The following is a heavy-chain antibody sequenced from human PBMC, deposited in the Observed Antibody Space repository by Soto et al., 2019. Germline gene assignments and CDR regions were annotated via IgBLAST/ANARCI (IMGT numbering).Heavy chain of an antibody. CDR3: ARDPRSDFWSGYYTHYYYYGMDV. CDR2: IWYDGSNK. CDR1: GFTFSSYG. V-gene: IGHV3-33*01. J-gene: IGHJ6*02. Sequence: PGGSLRLSCAASGFTFSSYGMHWDRQAPGKGLEWVAVIWYDGSNKYYADSVKGRFTISRDNSKNTLYLQMNSLRAEDTAVYYCARDPRSDFWSGYYTHYYYYGMDVWGQGTTVTVSS. D-gene: IGHD3-3*01.